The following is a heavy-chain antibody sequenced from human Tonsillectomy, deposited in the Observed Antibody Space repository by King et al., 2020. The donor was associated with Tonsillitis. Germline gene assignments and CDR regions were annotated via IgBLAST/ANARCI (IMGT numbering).Heavy chain of an antibody. Sequence: EVQLVESGGGLVQPGGSLRLSCAASGFTFSSYWMHWVRQAPGKGLVWVSRINSDGSSTTYADSVKGRFTISRDHAKNTLYLQMNSLRAEDTAVYYCARDPYYYDSSGERYFDFWGQGALVTVSS. J-gene: IGHJ4*02. D-gene: IGHD3-22*01. CDR3: ARDPYYYDSSGERYFDF. CDR1: GFTFSSYW. CDR2: INSDGSST. V-gene: IGHV3-74*01.